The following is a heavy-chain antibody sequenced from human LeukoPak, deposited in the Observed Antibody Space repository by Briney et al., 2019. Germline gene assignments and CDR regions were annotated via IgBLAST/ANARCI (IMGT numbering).Heavy chain of an antibody. CDR2: IWYDGSNK. D-gene: IGHD4-23*01. J-gene: IGHJ4*02. CDR1: GFTFSIYG. Sequence: PGGSLRLSCAASGFTFSIYGMHWVRQAPGKGLEWVTFIWYDGSNKYYADSVKGRLTISRDDSKNTLYLQMNSLRAEDTAVYYCAGHALVGNLIEYWGQGTLVTVSS. CDR3: AGHALVGNLIEY. V-gene: IGHV3-33*01.